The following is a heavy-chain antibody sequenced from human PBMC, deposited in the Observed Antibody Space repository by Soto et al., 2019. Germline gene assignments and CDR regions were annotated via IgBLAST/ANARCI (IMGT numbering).Heavy chain of an antibody. CDR1: GFTFSRHT. D-gene: IGHD3-3*01. CDR3: AGEVYYYFWSGFNSHSYYFDD. CDR2: ISDDGSNT. J-gene: IGHJ4*02. V-gene: IGHV3-30-3*01. Sequence: QVQLVESGGGVVQPGRSLRLSCAASGFTFSRHTMHWVRQAPGKGLEWVAGISDDGSNTYYADSVTGRFTISRDNSKNTLYLQMNSLSSEGTAVHHCAGEVYYYFWSGFNSHSYYFDDWGQGTRVTVSS.